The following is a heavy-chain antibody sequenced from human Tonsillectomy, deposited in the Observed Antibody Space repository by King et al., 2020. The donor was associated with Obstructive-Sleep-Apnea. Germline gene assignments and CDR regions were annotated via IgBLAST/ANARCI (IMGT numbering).Heavy chain of an antibody. V-gene: IGHV3-33*01. CDR1: GFTFNNYG. Sequence: VQLVESGGGVVQPGRSLRLSCAASGFTFNNYGMHWVRQAPGKGLEWLAVIWYDISTKYYAESVKGRFTISRDNSKKTVYLKMNNLRAEDTAVYYCARDETRYEVVTRLGIDYWGQGTLVTVSS. CDR2: IWYDISTK. J-gene: IGHJ4*02. CDR3: ARDETRYEVVTRLGIDY. D-gene: IGHD3-3*01.